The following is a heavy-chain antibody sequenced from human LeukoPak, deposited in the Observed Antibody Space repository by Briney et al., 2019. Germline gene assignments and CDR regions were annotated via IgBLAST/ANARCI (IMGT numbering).Heavy chain of an antibody. D-gene: IGHD3-3*01. Sequence: GRSLRLSCAASGFTFSSYAMHWVRQAPGKGLEWVAVISYDGSNKYYADSVKGRFTISRDNSKNTLYLQMNSLRAEDTAVYYCASEIIFGSFDYWGQGTLVTVSS. J-gene: IGHJ4*02. CDR1: GFTFSSYA. CDR2: ISYDGSNK. V-gene: IGHV3-30*04. CDR3: ASEIIFGSFDY.